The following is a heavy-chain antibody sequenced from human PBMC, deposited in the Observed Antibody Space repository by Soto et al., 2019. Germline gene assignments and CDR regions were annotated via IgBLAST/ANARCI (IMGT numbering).Heavy chain of an antibody. CDR1: GGSISSGGYY. CDR2: IYYSGST. V-gene: IGHV4-31*03. CDR3: ARDGSRYRDAFDI. Sequence: SETLSLTCTVSGGSISSGGYYWSWIRQHPGKGLEWIGYIYYSGSTYYNPSLKSRVTISVDTSKNQFSLKLSSVTAADTAVYYCARDGSRYRDAFDIWGQGTMVTVSS. D-gene: IGHD3-10*01. J-gene: IGHJ3*02.